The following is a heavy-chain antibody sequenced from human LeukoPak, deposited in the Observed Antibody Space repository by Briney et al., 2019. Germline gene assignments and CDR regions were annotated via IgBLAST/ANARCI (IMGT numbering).Heavy chain of an antibody. CDR3: ARGRDYGDYDY. J-gene: IGHJ4*02. V-gene: IGHV3-74*01. CDR2: INSDGSST. Sequence: LPGGSLRLSCAASGFTFSSYWMHWVRHAPGKGLVWVSRINSDGSSTSYADSAKGRFTISRDNAKNTLYLQMNSLRAEDTAVYYCARGRDYGDYDYWGQGTLVTVSS. D-gene: IGHD4-17*01. CDR1: GFTFSSYW.